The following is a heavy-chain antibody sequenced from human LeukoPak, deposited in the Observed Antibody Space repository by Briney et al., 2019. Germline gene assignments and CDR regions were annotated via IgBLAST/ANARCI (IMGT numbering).Heavy chain of an antibody. CDR3: VTMVRGGGWYFDY. CDR2: MNPNSGNT. V-gene: IGHV1-8*01. Sequence: ASVKVSCKASGYTFTSYDINWVRQATGQGLEWMGWMNPNSGNTGYAQKFQGRVTMTRNTSISTAYMELSSLRSEDTAVYYCVTMVRGGGWYFDYWGQGTLVTVSS. CDR1: GYTFTSYD. D-gene: IGHD3-10*01. J-gene: IGHJ4*02.